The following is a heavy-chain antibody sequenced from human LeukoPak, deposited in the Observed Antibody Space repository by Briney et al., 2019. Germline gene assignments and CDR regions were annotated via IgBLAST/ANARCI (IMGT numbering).Heavy chain of an antibody. V-gene: IGHV4-39*07. Sequence: PSETLSLTCTVSGGSISSSSYYWGWIRQPPGKGLEWIGSIYYSGSTYYNPSLKSRVTISVDTSKNQFSLKLSSVTAADTAVYYCAGGGGIAAAGDDYWGQGTLVTVSS. J-gene: IGHJ4*02. CDR1: GGSISSSSYY. CDR2: IYYSGST. CDR3: AGGGGIAAAGDDY. D-gene: IGHD6-13*01.